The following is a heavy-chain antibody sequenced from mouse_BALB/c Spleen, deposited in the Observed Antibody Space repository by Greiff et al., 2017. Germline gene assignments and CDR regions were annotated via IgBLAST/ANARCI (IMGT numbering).Heavy chain of an antibody. V-gene: IGHV1-9*01. J-gene: IGHJ3*01. CDR3: ARSGYYGSPAWFAY. CDR1: GYTFSSYW. D-gene: IGHD1-1*01. Sequence: QVQLQQSGAELMKPGASVKISCKATGYTFSSYWIEWVKQRPGHGLEWIGEILPGSGSTNYNEKFKGKATFTADTSSNTAYMQLSSLTSEDSAVYYCARSGYYGSPAWFAYWGQGTLVTVSA. CDR2: ILPGSGST.